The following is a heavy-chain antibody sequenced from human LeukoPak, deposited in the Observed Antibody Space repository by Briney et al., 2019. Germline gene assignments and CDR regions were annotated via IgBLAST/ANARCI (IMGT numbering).Heavy chain of an antibody. V-gene: IGHV3-49*03. CDR1: GFTFGDYA. CDR2: IRSKAYGGTT. J-gene: IGHJ4*02. CDR3: TTVDSTDN. D-gene: IGHD2-15*01. Sequence: GGSLRLACTASGFTFGDYAMSWFRQAPGKGLEWVGFIRSKAYGGTTEYAASVKGRFTISRDDSKNTLYLQMNSLKTEDTAVYYCTTVDSTDNWGQGTLVTVSS.